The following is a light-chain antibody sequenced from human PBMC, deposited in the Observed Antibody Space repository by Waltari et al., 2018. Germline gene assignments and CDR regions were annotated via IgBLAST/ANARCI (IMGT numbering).Light chain of an antibody. J-gene: IGKJ2*01. V-gene: IGKV3-20*01. Sequence: EIVLTQSPGTLSLSPGERATLSCRASESIGGNYLAWYQQTAGQAPRLLIYGASTRTTGTPDRFSGGGSGTDFTLTISRLEPEDFAVYYCQQYGSSPYTFGRGTKLEIK. CDR3: QQYGSSPYT. CDR1: ESIGGNY. CDR2: GAS.